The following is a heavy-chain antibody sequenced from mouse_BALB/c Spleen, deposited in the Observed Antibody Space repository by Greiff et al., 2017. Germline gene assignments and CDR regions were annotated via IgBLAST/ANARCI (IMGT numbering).Heavy chain of an antibody. J-gene: IGHJ2*01. CDR1: GYTFTDHI. Sequence: QVQLQQSGAELASPGASVTLSCNASGYTFTDHIMHWVKKRPGQGLEWIGRIYPVSGDTNYNQKFMGKATVSVDRSSSTVYMVLNSLTSEDAAVYYCGRTGYGNYIDYWGQGTTLTVSS. V-gene: IGHV1-11*01. CDR3: GRTGYGNYIDY. D-gene: IGHD2-1*01. CDR2: IYPVSGDT.